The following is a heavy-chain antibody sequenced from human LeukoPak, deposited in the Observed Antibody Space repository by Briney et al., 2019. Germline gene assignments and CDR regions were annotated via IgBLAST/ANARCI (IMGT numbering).Heavy chain of an antibody. J-gene: IGHJ4*01. Sequence: AGSLPLSCTASGFTFSTYAMSWVRQAPGKGLEWVSAISGSGGSTYYADSVKGRFTISRDNSTNTVYVQVNSLRADDTAIYYCANSLPPIWNTPFDYWGDGTLVTVSS. V-gene: IGHV3-23*01. CDR2: ISGSGGST. CDR3: ANSLPPIWNTPFDY. CDR1: GFTFSTYA. D-gene: IGHD1/OR15-1a*01.